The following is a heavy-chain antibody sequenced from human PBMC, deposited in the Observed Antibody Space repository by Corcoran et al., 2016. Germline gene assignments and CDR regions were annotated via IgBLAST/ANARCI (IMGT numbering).Heavy chain of an antibody. J-gene: IGHJ4*02. CDR2: IRSKANSYAT. CDR1: GFTFSGSA. D-gene: IGHD2-21*02. Sequence: EVQLVESGGGLVQPGGSLKLSCAASGFTFSGSAMHWVRQASGKGLEWVGRIRSKANSYATAYAASVKGRFTISRDDSKNTAYLQMNSLKTEDTAVYYCTRRAYCGGDCYSPFDYWGQGTLVTVSS. CDR3: TRRAYCGGDCYSPFDY. V-gene: IGHV3-73*02.